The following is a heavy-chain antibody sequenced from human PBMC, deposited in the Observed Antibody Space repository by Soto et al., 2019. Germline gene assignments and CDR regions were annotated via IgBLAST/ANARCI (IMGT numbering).Heavy chain of an antibody. V-gene: IGHV4-30-4*01. Sequence: SETLSLTCTVSGGSITSGDYYWSWIRQPPGKGLECIGYIYYSGSTYYNPSLKSRVTISVDTSKNQFSLKLSSVTAADTAVYYCARGSTGHSSSWDRYWGQGTLVTVSS. CDR2: IYYSGST. J-gene: IGHJ4*02. CDR1: GGSITSGDYY. D-gene: IGHD6-13*01. CDR3: ARGSTGHSSSWDRY.